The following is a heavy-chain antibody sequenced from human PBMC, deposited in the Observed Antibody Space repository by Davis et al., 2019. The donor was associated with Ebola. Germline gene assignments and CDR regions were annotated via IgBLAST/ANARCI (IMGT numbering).Heavy chain of an antibody. D-gene: IGHD2-21*02. Sequence: SETLSLTCAVSGGSISSSNWWSWVRQPPGKGLEWIGEIYHSGSTYYNPSLKSRVTISVDTSKNQFSLKLSSVTAADTAVYYCAREVTKGRWFDPWGQGTLVTVSS. CDR3: AREVTKGRWFDP. V-gene: IGHV4-4*02. J-gene: IGHJ5*02. CDR1: GGSISSSNW. CDR2: IYHSGST.